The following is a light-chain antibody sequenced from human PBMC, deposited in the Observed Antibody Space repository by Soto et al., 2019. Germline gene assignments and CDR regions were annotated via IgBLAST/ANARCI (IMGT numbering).Light chain of an antibody. CDR1: QSVSSSY. CDR2: GAS. CDR3: QQYGSSPLVT. V-gene: IGKV3-20*01. Sequence: EIVXTXSPGTXXXSXGERATLSCRASQSVSSSYLAWYQQKPGQAPRLLIYGASSRATGIPDRFSGSGSGTDFTLTISRLEPEDFAVYYCQQYGSSPLVTFGQGTRLEIK. J-gene: IGKJ5*01.